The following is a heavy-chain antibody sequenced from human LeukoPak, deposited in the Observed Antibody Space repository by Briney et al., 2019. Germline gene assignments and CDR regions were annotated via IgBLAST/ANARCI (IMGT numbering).Heavy chain of an antibody. D-gene: IGHD6-13*01. J-gene: IGHJ4*02. CDR3: ARSTAIAAAGADY. CDR1: GYTFTSYD. V-gene: IGHV1-8*01. Sequence: ASEKVSCKASGYTFTSYDINWVRQATGQGLEWMGWMNPSSGNTGYAQKFQGRVTMTRNTSISTAYMELSSLRSEDTAVYYCARSTAIAAAGADYWGQGTLVTVSS. CDR2: MNPSSGNT.